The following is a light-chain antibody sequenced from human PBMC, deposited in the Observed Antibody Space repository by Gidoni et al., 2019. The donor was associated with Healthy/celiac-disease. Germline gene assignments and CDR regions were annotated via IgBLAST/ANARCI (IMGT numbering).Light chain of an antibody. Sequence: DIQMTQSPSSLSASVRDRVTITCRASQRISSYLNWYQQKPGKAPKLLIYAASSLQSGVPSRFSGSGSGTDFTLTISSLQPEDFATYYCQQSYSTPPLTFGGGTKVEIK. V-gene: IGKV1-39*01. CDR3: QQSYSTPPLT. CDR1: QRISSY. CDR2: AAS. J-gene: IGKJ4*01.